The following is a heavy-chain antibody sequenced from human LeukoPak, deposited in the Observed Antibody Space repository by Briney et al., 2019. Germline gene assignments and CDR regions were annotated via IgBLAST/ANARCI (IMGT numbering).Heavy chain of an antibody. V-gene: IGHV4-39*07. CDR2: IYYSGST. Sequence: PSETLSLTCTVSGGSISSSSYYWGWIRQPPGKGLEWIGSIYYSGSTYYNPSLKSRVTISVDTSKNQFSLKLSSVTAADTAVYYCARVPYYFGYSSSWYYFDYWGQGTLVTVSS. CDR1: GGSISSSSYY. D-gene: IGHD6-13*01. J-gene: IGHJ4*02. CDR3: ARVPYYFGYSSSWYYFDY.